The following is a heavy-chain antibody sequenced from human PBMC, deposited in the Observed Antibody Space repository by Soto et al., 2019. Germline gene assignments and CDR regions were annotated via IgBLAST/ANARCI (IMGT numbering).Heavy chain of an antibody. D-gene: IGHD1-20*01. J-gene: IGHJ4*02. V-gene: IGHV3-23*01. CDR3: AKIILGDPVITGPFDY. CDR1: GLTLCSCA. CDR2: ISGSGGST. Sequence: EVQLLESGGWLLPAGALILFCAAAGLTLCSCAAIWFRRAPGGELVGVSAISGSGGSTYYADSVKGRFTISRDNSKNTLYLQMNSLRAEDTAVYYCAKIILGDPVITGPFDYWGQGTLVTVSS.